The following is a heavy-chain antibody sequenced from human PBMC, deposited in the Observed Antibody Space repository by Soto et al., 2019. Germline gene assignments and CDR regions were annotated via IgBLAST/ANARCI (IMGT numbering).Heavy chain of an antibody. D-gene: IGHD3-22*01. CDR3: ARDLYYYDSSGPFDP. CDR2: IYYSGST. CDR1: GGSISSGDYY. V-gene: IGHV4-30-4*01. J-gene: IGHJ5*02. Sequence: SETLSLTCTVSGGSISSGDYYWSWIRQPPGKGLEWIGYIYYSGSTYYNPSLKSRVTISVDTSKNQFSLKLSSVTAADTAVYYCARDLYYYDSSGPFDPWGQGTLVTVSS.